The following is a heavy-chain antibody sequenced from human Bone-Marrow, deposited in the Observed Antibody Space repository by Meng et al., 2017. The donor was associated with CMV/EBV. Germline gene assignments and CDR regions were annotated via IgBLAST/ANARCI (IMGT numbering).Heavy chain of an antibody. CDR1: GASISPYF. V-gene: IGHV4-34*01. J-gene: IGHJ3*02. CDR2: INHSGST. CDR3: ARGQGRGVDAFDI. D-gene: IGHD3-10*01. Sequence: SETLSLTCTVSGASISPYFWSWVRQSPGKGLEWIGEINHSGSTNYNPSLKSRVTISVDTSKNQFSLKLSSVTAADTAVYYCARGQGRGVDAFDIWGEGTMVSVSS.